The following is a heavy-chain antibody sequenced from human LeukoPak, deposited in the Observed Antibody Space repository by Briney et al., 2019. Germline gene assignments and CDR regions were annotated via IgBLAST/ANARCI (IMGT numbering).Heavy chain of an antibody. CDR3: ARHPVGATTSVSWFDP. V-gene: IGHV4-61*01. CDR2: IYYSGST. D-gene: IGHD1-26*01. J-gene: IGHJ5*02. Sequence: PSETLSLTCTVSGGSISSGSYYWSWIRQPPGKGLEWIGYIYYSGSTNYNPSLKSRVTISVDTSKNQFSLKLSSVTAVDTAVYYCARHPVGATTSVSWFDPWGQGTLVTVSS. CDR1: GGSISSGSYY.